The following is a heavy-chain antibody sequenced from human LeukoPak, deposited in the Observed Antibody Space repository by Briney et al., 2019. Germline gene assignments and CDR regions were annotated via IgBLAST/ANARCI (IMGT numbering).Heavy chain of an antibody. V-gene: IGHV4-59*11. CDR2: IYYSGST. CDR1: GGSISSHY. J-gene: IGHJ3*02. D-gene: IGHD4-23*01. Sequence: SETLSLTCTVSGGSISSHYWNWIRQPPGKGLEWIGYIYYSGSTNYNPSLKSRVTISEDTSKNQFSLKLSSVTAADTAVYYCARETTVVTPGRSDVFDIWGQGTMVTVSS. CDR3: ARETTVVTPGRSDVFDI.